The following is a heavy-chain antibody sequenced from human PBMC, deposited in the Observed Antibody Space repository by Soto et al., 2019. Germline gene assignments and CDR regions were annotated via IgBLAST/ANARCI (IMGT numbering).Heavy chain of an antibody. J-gene: IGHJ6*02. Sequence: SETLCLTCTVSGGSISSSSYYWGWIRQPPGKGLEWIGSIYYSGSTYYNPSLKSRVTISVDTSKNQFSLKLSSVTAADTAVYYCARDYDILTCYYRPLHHYGMAVWGQRTTVTVSS. CDR2: IYYSGST. D-gene: IGHD3-9*01. V-gene: IGHV4-39*02. CDR3: ARDYDILTCYYRPLHHYGMAV. CDR1: GGSISSSSYY.